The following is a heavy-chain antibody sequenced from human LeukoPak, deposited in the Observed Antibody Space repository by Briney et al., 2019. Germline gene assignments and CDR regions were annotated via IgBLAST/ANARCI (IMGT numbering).Heavy chain of an antibody. J-gene: IGHJ4*02. V-gene: IGHV3-48*04. CDR2: ISSDRNII. CDR3: AGSRYPEPQDLNY. D-gene: IGHD2-15*01. Sequence: GGSLRLSCAVSGITLSNYGMSWVRQAPGKGLEWISYISSDRNIIYYADSVKGRFTISRDNAKNSLYLQMNSLRAEDTAVYYCAGSRYPEPQDLNYWGQGTLVTVSS. CDR1: GITLSNYG.